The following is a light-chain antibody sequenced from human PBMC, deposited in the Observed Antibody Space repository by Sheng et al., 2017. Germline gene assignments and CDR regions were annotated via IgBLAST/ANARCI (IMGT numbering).Light chain of an antibody. CDR1: SSDVGSYNL. CDR3: CSYAGSSTWV. V-gene: IGLV2-23*01. J-gene: IGLJ3*02. Sequence: QLVSVSGSPGQSITISCTGTSSDVGSYNLVSWYQQHPGKAPKLMIYEGSKRPSGVSNRFSGSKSGNTASLTISGLQAEDEADYYCCSYAGSSTWVFGGGTKLTVL. CDR2: EGS.